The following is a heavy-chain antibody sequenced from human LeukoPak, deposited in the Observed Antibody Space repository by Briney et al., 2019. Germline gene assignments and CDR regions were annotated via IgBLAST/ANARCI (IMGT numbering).Heavy chain of an antibody. CDR2: IYYSGST. V-gene: IGHV4-59*12. CDR3: ARPHYLSGYYMDV. CDR1: GGSISSYY. Sequence: PSETLSLTCTVSGGSISSYYWSWIRQPPGKGLEWIGYIYYSGSTNYNPSLKSRVTISVDTSKNQFSLNLSSVTAADTAVYYCARPHYLSGYYMDVWGKGTTVTISS. J-gene: IGHJ6*03. D-gene: IGHD3-10*01.